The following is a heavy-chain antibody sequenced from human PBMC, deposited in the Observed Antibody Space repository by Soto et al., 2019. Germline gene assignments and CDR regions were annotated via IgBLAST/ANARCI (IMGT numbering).Heavy chain of an antibody. CDR2: MNPDSGNT. J-gene: IGHJ5*02. CDR1: GYTFTTYD. CDR3: ARTYHGWFDP. V-gene: IGHV1-8*01. D-gene: IGHD2-2*01. Sequence: QVQLVQSGAEVKKPGASVKVSCKASGYTFTTYDINWVRQAPGQGLEWLGWMNPDSGNTGYAQKFQGRVTMTRNTSLSTAYMQLSSLRSADTAVYYGARTYHGWFDPWGQGTLVTVSS.